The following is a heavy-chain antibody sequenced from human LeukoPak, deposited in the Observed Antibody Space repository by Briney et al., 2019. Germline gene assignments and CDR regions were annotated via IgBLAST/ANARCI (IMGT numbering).Heavy chain of an antibody. V-gene: IGHV4-61*05. CDR3: ACRKVRGVIRTFDY. CDR2: IYYSGST. D-gene: IGHD3-10*01. Sequence: PSETLSPTCTVSGGSISSSSYYWGWIRQPPGKGLEWIGYIYYSGSTNYNPSLKSRVTISVDASKNQFSLKLSSVTAADTAVYYCACRKVRGVIRTFDYWGQGTLVTVSS. J-gene: IGHJ4*02. CDR1: GGSISSSSYY.